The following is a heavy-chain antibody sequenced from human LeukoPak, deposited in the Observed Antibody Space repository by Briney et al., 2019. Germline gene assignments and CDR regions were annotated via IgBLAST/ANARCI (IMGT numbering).Heavy chain of an antibody. V-gene: IGHV4-39*01. CDR1: GGSISSSSYY. CDR3: ARLPYDYVWGSYRYYSWYFDY. CDR2: IYYSGST. D-gene: IGHD3-16*02. J-gene: IGHJ4*02. Sequence: PSETLSLTCTVSGGSISSSSYYWGWIRQPPGKGLEWIGSIYYSGSTYYNPSLKSRVTISVDTFKNQFSLKLSSVTAADTAVYYCARLPYDYVWGSYRYYSWYFDYWGQGTLVTVSS.